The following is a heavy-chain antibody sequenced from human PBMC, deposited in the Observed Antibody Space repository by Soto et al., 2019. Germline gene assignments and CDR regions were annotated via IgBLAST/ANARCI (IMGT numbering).Heavy chain of an antibody. CDR3: ARGSQFLPAGPVRREAYYGLDV. D-gene: IGHD6-19*01. J-gene: IGHJ6*04. V-gene: IGHV3-30*04. CDR2: ISEAGGDQ. CDR1: GFNFKSYI. Sequence: QVQVVESGGGVVQPAKSLRLSCAASGFNFKSYIMHWVRQAPGKGLEWVALISEAGGDQQYADSVKGRFSISRDQNKDTLFLQISNLRPDDMAVYYCARGSQFLPAGPVRREAYYGLDVWGEGTTVTVSS.